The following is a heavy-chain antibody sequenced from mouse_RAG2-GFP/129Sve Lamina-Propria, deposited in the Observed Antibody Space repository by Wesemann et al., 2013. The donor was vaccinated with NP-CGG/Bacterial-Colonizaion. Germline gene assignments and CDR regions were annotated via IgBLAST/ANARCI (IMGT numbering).Heavy chain of an antibody. J-gene: IGHJ2*01. CDR3: TRREVTLYYFDY. D-gene: IGHD2-1*01. CDR2: IDPETGGT. CDR1: DYE. V-gene: IGHV1-15*01. Sequence: DYEMHWVKQTPVHGLEWIGAIDPETGGTAYNQKFKGKAILTADKSSSTAYMELRSLTSEDSAVYYCTRREVTLYYFDYWGQGTTLTVSS.